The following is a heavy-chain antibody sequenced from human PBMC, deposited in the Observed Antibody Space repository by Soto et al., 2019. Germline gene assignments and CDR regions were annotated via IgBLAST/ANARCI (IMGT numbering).Heavy chain of an antibody. CDR2: INPNSGGT. D-gene: IGHD3-10*01. V-gene: IGHV1-2*04. CDR3: ASSYYGSGSYYNTWSLGYYYGMDV. CDR1: GYTCTGYY. J-gene: IGHJ6*02. Sequence: ASVKVSCKASGYTCTGYYMHWVRQAPGQGLEWMGWINPNSGGTNYAQKFQGWVTMTRDTSISTAYMELSRLRSDDTAVYYCASSYYGSGSYYNTWSLGYYYGMDVWGQGTTVTVSS.